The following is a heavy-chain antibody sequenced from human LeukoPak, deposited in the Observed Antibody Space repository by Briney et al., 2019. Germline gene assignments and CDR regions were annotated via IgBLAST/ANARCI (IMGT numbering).Heavy chain of an antibody. Sequence: TSETLSLTCTVSGGSISSYYWSWIRQPPGKGLEWIGYIYYSGSTNYNPSLKSRVTISVDTSKNQFSLKLSSVTAADTAVYYCARDKWSGHFDYWGQGTLVTVSS. D-gene: IGHD2-15*01. CDR1: GGSISSYY. J-gene: IGHJ4*02. V-gene: IGHV4-59*01. CDR2: IYYSGST. CDR3: ARDKWSGHFDY.